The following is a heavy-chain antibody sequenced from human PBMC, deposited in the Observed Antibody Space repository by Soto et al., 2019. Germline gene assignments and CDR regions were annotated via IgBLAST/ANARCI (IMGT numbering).Heavy chain of an antibody. CDR3: AGDPDSHYNDSHASSYP. CDR2: LIPIIGII. J-gene: IGHJ5*02. Sequence: QVQLVQSGAEVKKPGSSVKVSCKASGGTSITYTITWVRQAPGQGLEWMGRLIPIIGIINYAQKFQGRVTITADKFTGTAYMELTRLRSDDTAVYYCAGDPDSHYNDSHASSYPWGQGTLVTVSS. CDR1: GGTSITYT. D-gene: IGHD3-22*01. V-gene: IGHV1-69*08.